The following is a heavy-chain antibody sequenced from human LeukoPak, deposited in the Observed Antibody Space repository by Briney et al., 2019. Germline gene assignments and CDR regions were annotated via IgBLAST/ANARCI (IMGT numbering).Heavy chain of an antibody. J-gene: IGHJ4*02. CDR2: ISYDGGNK. CDR3: ARGARGSGWRVFDY. D-gene: IGHD6-19*01. V-gene: IGHV3-30*04. Sequence: GGSLRLSCAASGFTFSSYAMHWVRQAPGKGLEWVALISYDGGNKYSADSVKGRFTISRDNSKNTLYLQMNSLRAEDTSVYYCARGARGSGWRVFDYWDQGTLVTVS. CDR1: GFTFSSYA.